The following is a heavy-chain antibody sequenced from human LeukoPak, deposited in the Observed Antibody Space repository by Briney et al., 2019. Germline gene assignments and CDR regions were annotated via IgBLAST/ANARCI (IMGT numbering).Heavy chain of an antibody. J-gene: IGHJ4*02. V-gene: IGHV3-21*01. CDR2: ISSSSSYI. Sequence: PGGSLRLSCASSGFTFSSYSMNWVRQAPGKGLEWVSSISSSSSYIYYADSVKGRFTISRDNAKNSLYLQMNSLRAEDTAVYYCARGSQTSTWYGSYWGQGTLVTVSS. CDR1: GFTFSSYS. CDR3: ARGSQTSTWYGSY. D-gene: IGHD2-15*01.